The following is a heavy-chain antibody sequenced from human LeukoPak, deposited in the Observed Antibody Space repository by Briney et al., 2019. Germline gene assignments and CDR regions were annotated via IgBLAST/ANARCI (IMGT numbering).Heavy chain of an antibody. D-gene: IGHD6-13*01. CDR2: INSSGDST. CDR1: GYTFTSYY. J-gene: IGHJ4*02. V-gene: IGHV1-46*01. Sequence: ASVKVSCKASGYTFTSYYMHWVRQAPGQGLEWMGIINSSGDSTSYAQKFQGRVTMTRETSTSTVYMEVSSLRSEDTAVYYCARGRPAIAAAGTWRYFDYWGQGTLVTVSS. CDR3: ARGRPAIAAAGTWRYFDY.